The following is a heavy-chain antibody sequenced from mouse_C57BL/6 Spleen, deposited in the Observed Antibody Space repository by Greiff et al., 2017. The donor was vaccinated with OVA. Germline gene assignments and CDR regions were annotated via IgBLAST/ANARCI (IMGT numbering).Heavy chain of an antibody. CDR1: GYAFSSSW. J-gene: IGHJ1*03. Sequence: VQLQESGPELVKPGASVKISCKASGYAFSSSWMNWVKQRPGKGLEWIGRIYPGDGDTNYNGKFKGKATLTADKSSSTAYMQLSSLTSEDSAVYFCARADGTGYFDVWGTGTTVTVSS. CDR3: ARADGTGYFDV. V-gene: IGHV1-82*01. CDR2: IYPGDGDT. D-gene: IGHD3-3*01.